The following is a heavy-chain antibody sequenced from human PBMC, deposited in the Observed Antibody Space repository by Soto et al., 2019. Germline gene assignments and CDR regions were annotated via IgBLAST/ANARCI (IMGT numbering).Heavy chain of an antibody. Sequence: GGSLRLSCAASGFTFSSYSMNWVRQAPGKGLEWVSSISSSSSYIYYADSVKGRFTISRDNAKNSLYLQMNSLRAEDTAVYYCARDGGELGYCSSTSCSSNDYWGQGTLVTVSS. CDR1: GFTFSSYS. J-gene: IGHJ4*02. CDR2: ISSSSSYI. CDR3: ARDGGELGYCSSTSCSSNDY. D-gene: IGHD2-2*01. V-gene: IGHV3-21*01.